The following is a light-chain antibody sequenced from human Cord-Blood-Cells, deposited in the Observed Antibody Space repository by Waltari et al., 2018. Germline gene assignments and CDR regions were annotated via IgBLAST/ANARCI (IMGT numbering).Light chain of an antibody. V-gene: IGKV1-39*01. CDR1: QSISSY. CDR3: QQSYSTPYT. CDR2: AAS. J-gene: IGKJ2*01. Sequence: DIQMTQSPSSLSASVGDRVTITCRASQSISSYLNGYQQKPGKAPKLLSYAASSLQSGVPSRFSGSGSGTDFTLTISSLQPEDCATYYCQQSYSTPYTFGQGTKLEIK.